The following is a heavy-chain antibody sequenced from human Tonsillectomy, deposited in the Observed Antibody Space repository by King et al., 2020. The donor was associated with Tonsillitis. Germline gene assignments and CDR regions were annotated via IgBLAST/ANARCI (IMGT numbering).Heavy chain of an antibody. Sequence: VQLVESGGGLVQPGGSLRLSCAASGITFSSYAMSWVRQAPGKGLEWVSVISGSGGSTYYADSVKGRFTISRDNSKNTLYLQMNSLRAEETAIYYCAKDVTDCSSTSCYTVDYYHYYMDVWGKGTTVTVSS. CDR1: GITFSSYA. CDR2: ISGSGGST. J-gene: IGHJ6*03. D-gene: IGHD2-2*02. CDR3: AKDVTDCSSTSCYTVDYYHYYMDV. V-gene: IGHV3-23*04.